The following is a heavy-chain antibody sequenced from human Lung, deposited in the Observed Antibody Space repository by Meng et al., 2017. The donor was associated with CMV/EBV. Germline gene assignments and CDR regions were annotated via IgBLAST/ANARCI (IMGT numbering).Heavy chain of an antibody. CDR2: ISSSSSYI. CDR3: ARGGIGPLPSGFDP. D-gene: IGHD2-15*01. V-gene: IGHV3-21*01. Sequence: EVQLVESGGGLVKPGGSLRLSCAASGFTFSSYSMNWVRQAPGKGLEWVSSISSSSSYIYYADSVKGRFTISRDNAKNSLYLQMNSLRAEDTAVYYCARGGIGPLPSGFDPWGQGTLVTVS. CDR1: GFTFSSYS. J-gene: IGHJ5*02.